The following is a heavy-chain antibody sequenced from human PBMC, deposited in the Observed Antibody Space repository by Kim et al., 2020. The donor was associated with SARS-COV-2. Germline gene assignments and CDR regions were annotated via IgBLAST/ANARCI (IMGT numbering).Heavy chain of an antibody. J-gene: IGHJ5*02. CDR3: ARDWGPRGPNWFDP. Sequence: ADSVKGRFTISRDNAKNSLYLQMNSLRAEDTAVYYCARDWGPRGPNWFDPWGQGTLVTVSS. D-gene: IGHD3-16*01. V-gene: IGHV3-21*01.